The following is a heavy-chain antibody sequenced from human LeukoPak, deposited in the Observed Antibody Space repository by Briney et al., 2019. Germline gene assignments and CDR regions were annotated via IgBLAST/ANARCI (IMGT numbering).Heavy chain of an antibody. D-gene: IGHD3-22*01. CDR1: GGSISSSSYY. CDR2: IYYSGST. J-gene: IGHJ4*02. CDR3: ARDHYDSSGYYYPDYFDY. V-gene: IGHV4-39*07. Sequence: SETLSLTCTVSGGSISSSSYYWGWIRQPPGKGLEWIGNIYYSGSTYYNPSLKSRVTISVDTSKNQFSLKLSSVTAADTAVYYCARDHYDSSGYYYPDYFDYWGQGTLVTVSS.